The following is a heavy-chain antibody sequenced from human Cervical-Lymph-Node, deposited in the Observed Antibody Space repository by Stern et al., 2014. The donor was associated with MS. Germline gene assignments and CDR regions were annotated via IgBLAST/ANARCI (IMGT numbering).Heavy chain of an antibody. D-gene: IGHD6-19*01. CDR2: INPSGGST. CDR3: AREVAGHRLGMMDV. J-gene: IGHJ6*02. V-gene: IGHV1-46*01. CDR1: GYTFTNYY. Sequence: QVQLMQSGAEVKKPGASVKVSCKASGYTFTNYYMHWVRQAPGPGLQWMAIINPSGGSTSNAQKFQGRVTMNRDTATSTVHMELSSLRSEDTAVYYCAREVAGHRLGMMDVWGQGTTVTVSS.